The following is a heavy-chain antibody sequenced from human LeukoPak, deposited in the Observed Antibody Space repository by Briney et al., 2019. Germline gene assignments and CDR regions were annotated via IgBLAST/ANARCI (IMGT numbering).Heavy chain of an antibody. CDR2: IYTSGST. V-gene: IGHV4-4*07. Sequence: SETLSLTCTVSGGSISSYYWSWIRQPAGKGLEWIGRIYTSGSTNYNPSLKSRVTMSVDTSKNQFSLKLSSVTAADMAVYYCARTAGDSSGWVLYYFDYWGQGTLVTVSS. J-gene: IGHJ4*02. D-gene: IGHD6-19*01. CDR1: GGSISSYY. CDR3: ARTAGDSSGWVLYYFDY.